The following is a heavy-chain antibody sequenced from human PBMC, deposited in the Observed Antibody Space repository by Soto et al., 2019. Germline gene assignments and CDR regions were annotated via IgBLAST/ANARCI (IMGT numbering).Heavy chain of an antibody. CDR3: ASTYNWNYIGWFDP. CDR1: GYTFTSYD. J-gene: IGHJ5*02. V-gene: IGHV1-8*01. Sequence: GASVKVSCKASGYTFTSYDINWVRQATGQGLEWMGWMNPNSGNTGYAQKFQGRVTITADESTSTAYMELSSLRSEDTAVYYCASTYNWNYIGWFDPWGQGTLVTVSS. CDR2: MNPNSGNT. D-gene: IGHD1-7*01.